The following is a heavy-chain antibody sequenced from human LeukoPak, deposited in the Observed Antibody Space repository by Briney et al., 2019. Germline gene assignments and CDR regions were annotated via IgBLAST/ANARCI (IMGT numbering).Heavy chain of an antibody. J-gene: IGHJ4*02. CDR1: GYTFTGYY. CDR2: INPNSGGT. D-gene: IGHD3-10*01. CDR3: ASHSHYYGSGDDY. Sequence: ASVKVPCKASGYTFTGYYMHWVRQAPGQGLEWMGWINPNSGGTNYAQKFQGRVTMTRDTSISTAYMELSRLRSDDTAVYYCASHSHYYGSGDDYWGQGTLVTVSS. V-gene: IGHV1-2*02.